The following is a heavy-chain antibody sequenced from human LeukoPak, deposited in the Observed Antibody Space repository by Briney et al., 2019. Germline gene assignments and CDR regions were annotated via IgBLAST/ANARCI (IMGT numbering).Heavy chain of an antibody. V-gene: IGHV3-30*04. J-gene: IGHJ4*02. CDR1: GFSFSSYA. Sequence: GGSLRLSCAASGFSFSSYAMHWVRQAPGKGLEWVAVISYDGSTKDYADSVKGRFTMSRDNSKNTLYLQMNSLRDEDTAVYYCAKDRQAMMVRGAPWLDHWGQGTLVTVSS. D-gene: IGHD3-10*01. CDR3: AKDRQAMMVRGAPWLDH. CDR2: ISYDGSTK.